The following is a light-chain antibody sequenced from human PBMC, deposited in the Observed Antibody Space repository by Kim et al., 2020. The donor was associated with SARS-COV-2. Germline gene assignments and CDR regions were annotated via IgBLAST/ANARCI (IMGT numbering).Light chain of an antibody. Sequence: EIVLTQSPGTLSLSPGERATLSCRASQILTTSYVAWYQHKPGQAPRLLIYGASSRATGIPDRFSGSGSGTDFTLTISRLEPEDFAVYFCQQYDTSPRTFGRGTKLEI. CDR3: QQYDTSPRT. CDR2: GAS. V-gene: IGKV3-20*01. CDR1: QILTTSY. J-gene: IGKJ4*02.